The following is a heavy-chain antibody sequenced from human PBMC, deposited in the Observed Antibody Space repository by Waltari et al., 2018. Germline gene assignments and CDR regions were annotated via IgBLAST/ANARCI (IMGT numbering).Heavy chain of an antibody. D-gene: IGHD3-3*01. Sequence: QVQLVQSGAEVKKPGASVKVSCKASGYTFTGYYMHWVQQAPGKELEWMGWINPNSGGTNYAQKFQGRVTMTRDTSISTAYMELSRLRSDDTAVYYCASPKADYDFWSGYYIFDYWGQGTLVTVSS. CDR3: ASPKADYDFWSGYYIFDY. V-gene: IGHV1-2*02. J-gene: IGHJ4*02. CDR1: GYTFTGYY. CDR2: INPNSGGT.